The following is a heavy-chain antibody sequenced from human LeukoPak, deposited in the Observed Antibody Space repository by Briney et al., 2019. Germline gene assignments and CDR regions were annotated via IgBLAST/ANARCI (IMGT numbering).Heavy chain of an antibody. CDR2: IYYRGST. Sequence: SETLSLTCTVSGGSISSSSYSWGWIRQPPGKGLEWIGSIYYRGSTNYNPSLKSRVTISVDTSKNQLSLKLTSVTAADTAIYYCARHDTDGSAYWGPDYWGQGTLVTVSS. CDR1: GGSISSSSYS. D-gene: IGHD3-22*01. J-gene: IGHJ4*02. CDR3: ARHDTDGSAYWGPDY. V-gene: IGHV4-39*01.